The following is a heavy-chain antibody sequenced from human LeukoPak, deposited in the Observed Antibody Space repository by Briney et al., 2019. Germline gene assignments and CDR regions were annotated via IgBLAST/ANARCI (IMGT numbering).Heavy chain of an antibody. CDR3: ARGRVDGDRWYQYNWFDP. V-gene: IGHV4-30-4*07. CDR2: IYYSGST. D-gene: IGHD4-23*01. Sequence: PSQTLSLTCAVSGGSISSGGYSWRWIRQPPGKGLEWIGYIYYSGSTYYNPSLKSRVTISVDTSKNQFSLKLSSVTAADTAVYYCARGRVDGDRWYQYNWFDPWGQGTLVTVSS. CDR1: GGSISSGGYS. J-gene: IGHJ5*02.